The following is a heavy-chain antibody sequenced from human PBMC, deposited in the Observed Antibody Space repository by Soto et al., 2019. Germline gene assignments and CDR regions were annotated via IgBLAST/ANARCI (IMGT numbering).Heavy chain of an antibody. V-gene: IGHV4-39*01. CDR1: GGSISSSSYY. CDR2: IYYSGST. CDR3: ARDIVVVPADYYGMDV. Sequence: PSETLSLTCTVSGGSISSSSYYWGWVRQPAGQGLEWIGSIYYSGSTYYNPSLNSRVTISVDTSKNQFSLKLSSVTAADTAVYYCARDIVVVPADYYGMDVWGQGTTVTVSS. J-gene: IGHJ6*02. D-gene: IGHD2-2*01.